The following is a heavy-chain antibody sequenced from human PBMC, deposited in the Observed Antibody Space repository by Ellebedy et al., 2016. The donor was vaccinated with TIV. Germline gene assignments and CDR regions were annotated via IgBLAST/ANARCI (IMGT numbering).Heavy chain of an antibody. CDR3: ASGFEYGGLSPFQD. V-gene: IGHV3-7*01. CDR1: GFTFRSYW. CDR2: IKPDGGET. D-gene: IGHD4-23*01. J-gene: IGHJ4*02. Sequence: GESLKISXAASGFTFRSYWMSWVRQAPGKGLEWVANIKPDGGETDYVDSVKGRFTISRDNAKNSLYLQMNSLRVEDTAVYYCASGFEYGGLSPFQDWGQGTLVTVSS.